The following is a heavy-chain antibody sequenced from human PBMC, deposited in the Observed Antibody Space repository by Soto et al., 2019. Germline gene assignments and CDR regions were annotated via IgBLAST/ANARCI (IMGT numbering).Heavy chain of an antibody. CDR1: GGTFSSYA. V-gene: IGHV1-69*06. J-gene: IGHJ6*02. D-gene: IGHD6-6*01. CDR3: VLIAARHYYGMAV. Sequence: QVQLVQSGAEVKKPGSSVKVSCKASGGTFSSYAISWVRHAPGQGLEWMGGIIPIFGTANYAQKFQGRGTITADTSTSTAYMELSSLSSEDTAVYYCVLIAARHYYGMAVWGQGNTVTVAS. CDR2: IIPIFGTA.